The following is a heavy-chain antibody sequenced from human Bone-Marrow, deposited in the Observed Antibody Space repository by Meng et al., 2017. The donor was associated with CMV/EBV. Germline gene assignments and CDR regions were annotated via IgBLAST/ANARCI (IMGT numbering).Heavy chain of an antibody. J-gene: IGHJ4*02. Sequence: GESLKISCAASGFIFNNYWMNWVRQAPGKGLEWVANIKEDGTEQYYVDPVKGRFTISRDNAKNSLYLQMNSLRADDTAVYYCARLNDYHFDYWGQGTLVTVSS. D-gene: IGHD5-12*01. CDR2: IKEDGTEQ. V-gene: IGHV3-7*01. CDR1: GFIFNNYW. CDR3: ARLNDYHFDY.